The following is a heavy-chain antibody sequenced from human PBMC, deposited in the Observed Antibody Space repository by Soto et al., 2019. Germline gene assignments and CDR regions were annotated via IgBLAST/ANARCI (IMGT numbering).Heavy chain of an antibody. CDR2: IKQDGNEK. D-gene: IGHD5-12*01. V-gene: IGHV3-7*04. CDR3: AWGYRGYYPLAAPFDY. J-gene: IGHJ4*02. CDR1: GFTFSNYL. Sequence: GGSLRLSCAASGFTFSNYLINWVRQAPGKGLEWVASIKQDGNEKHYVDSVMGRFTISVEHTENSLNVQMTSLRAEVTALYYCAWGYRGYYPLAAPFDYWGQGTLVTVSS.